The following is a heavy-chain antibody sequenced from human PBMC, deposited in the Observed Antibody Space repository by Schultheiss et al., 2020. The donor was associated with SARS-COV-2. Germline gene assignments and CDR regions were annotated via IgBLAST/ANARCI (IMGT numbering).Heavy chain of an antibody. V-gene: IGHV4-61*08. CDR2: INHSGST. Sequence: SETLSLTCTVSGGPISSGGYYWSWIRQHPGKGLEWIGEINHSGSTNYNPSLKSRVTISVDTSKKQFSLKLSSVTAADTAVYYCARGRGGSGSYYRYYYYYMDVWGKGTTVTVSS. D-gene: IGHD3-10*01. J-gene: IGHJ6*03. CDR1: GGPISSGGYY. CDR3: ARGRGGSGSYYRYYYYYMDV.